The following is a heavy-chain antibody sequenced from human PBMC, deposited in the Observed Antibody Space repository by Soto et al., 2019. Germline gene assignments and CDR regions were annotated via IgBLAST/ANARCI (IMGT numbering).Heavy chain of an antibody. CDR3: ARDGKDDGSSWYGDYGMDV. CDR2: INPNSGGT. Sequence: ASVKVSCKASGYTFTGYYMHWVRQAPGQGLEWMGWINPNSGGTNYAQKFQGWVTMTRDTSISTAYMELSRLRSDDTAVYYCARDGKDDGSSWYGDYGMDVWGQGTTVTVSS. J-gene: IGHJ6*02. D-gene: IGHD6-13*01. V-gene: IGHV1-2*04. CDR1: GYTFTGYY.